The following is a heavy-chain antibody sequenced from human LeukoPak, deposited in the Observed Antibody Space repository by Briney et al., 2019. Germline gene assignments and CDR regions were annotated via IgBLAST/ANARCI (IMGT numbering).Heavy chain of an antibody. V-gene: IGHV3-7*01. Sequence: PGVSLRLSCAASGFTFSHFWMSWVRQAPGKGLEWVANIKQDGSEKYYVDSVKGRFTISRDNAKNSLYLQMNSLRAEDTAVYYCARDEGSSWYFGGLFDYWGQGTLVTVYS. CDR3: ARDEGSSWYFGGLFDY. J-gene: IGHJ4*02. CDR2: IKQDGSEK. D-gene: IGHD6-13*01. CDR1: GFTFSHFW.